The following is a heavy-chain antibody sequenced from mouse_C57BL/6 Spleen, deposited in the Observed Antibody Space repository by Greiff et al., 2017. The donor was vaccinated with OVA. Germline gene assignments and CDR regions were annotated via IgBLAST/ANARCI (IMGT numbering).Heavy chain of an antibody. CDR1: GYTFTSYW. Sequence: VQLQQPGTDLVKPGASVKLSCKASGYTFTSYWMHWVQQRPGQGLEWIGNINPSNGGTNYNEKFKSKATLTVDKSSSTAYMQLSSLTSEDSAVYYCARGDYGNYDAMDYWGQGTSVTVSS. D-gene: IGHD2-1*01. CDR2: INPSNGGT. J-gene: IGHJ4*01. CDR3: ARGDYGNYDAMDY. V-gene: IGHV1-53*01.